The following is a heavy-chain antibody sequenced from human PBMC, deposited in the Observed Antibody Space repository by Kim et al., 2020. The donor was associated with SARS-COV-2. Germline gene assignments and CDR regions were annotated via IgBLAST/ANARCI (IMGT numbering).Heavy chain of an antibody. Sequence: GGSLRLSCAASGFTFSNFWMTWVRQTPGKGLEWVGNLNLDGREKYHADSVKGRFTISRDNAKNSLYLQMNNLRPDDTAVYYCAKGGTLDFACWGHGTRVTVSS. CDR2: LNLDGREK. CDR1: GFTFSNFW. J-gene: IGHJ4*01. CDR3: AKGGTLDFAC. D-gene: IGHD3-16*01. V-gene: IGHV3-7*03.